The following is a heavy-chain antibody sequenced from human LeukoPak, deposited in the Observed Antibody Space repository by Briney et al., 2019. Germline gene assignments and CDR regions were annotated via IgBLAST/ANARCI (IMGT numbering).Heavy chain of an antibody. Sequence: GGSLRLSCAASGFSFSTYGLHWVRHTPGKGLEWVAFIRYDGNNKYYADSVKGRFTISRDNSKNTLYLQMNNLRAEDTAVYYCGRGTYSSSWFLDYWGQGTLVTVSS. CDR1: GFSFSTYG. CDR3: GRGTYSSSWFLDY. CDR2: IRYDGNNK. V-gene: IGHV3-30*02. J-gene: IGHJ4*02. D-gene: IGHD6-13*01.